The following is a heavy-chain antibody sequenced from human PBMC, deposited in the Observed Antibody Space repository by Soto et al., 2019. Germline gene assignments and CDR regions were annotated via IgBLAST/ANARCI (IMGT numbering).Heavy chain of an antibody. CDR1: GFTFSSYE. CDR2: ISSSGSTI. J-gene: IGHJ4*02. Sequence: PGGSLRLSCAASGFTFSSYEMNWVRQAPGKGLEWVSYISSSGSTIYYADSVKGRFTISRDNAKNSLYLHMNSLRAEETAVYYCARVYGLIDYWGQGTLVTVS. CDR3: ARVYGLIDY. D-gene: IGHD2-8*01. V-gene: IGHV3-48*03.